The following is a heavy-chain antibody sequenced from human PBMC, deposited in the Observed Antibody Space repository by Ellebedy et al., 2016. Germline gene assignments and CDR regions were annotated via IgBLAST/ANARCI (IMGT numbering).Heavy chain of an antibody. V-gene: IGHV3-23*01. Sequence: GGSLRLSCAASGFTFSNFAMSWVRQAPGKGLELVSGISGSGSNTYYAESVKGRFTISRDNSKNTLYLQMNSLRAEDTAVYYCANSSGWYDWGQGTLVTVSS. CDR2: ISGSGSNT. CDR1: GFTFSNFA. D-gene: IGHD6-19*01. J-gene: IGHJ4*02. CDR3: ANSSGWYD.